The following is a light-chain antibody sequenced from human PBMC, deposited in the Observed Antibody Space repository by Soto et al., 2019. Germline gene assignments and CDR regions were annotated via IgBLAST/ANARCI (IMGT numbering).Light chain of an antibody. CDR2: SNS. V-gene: IGLV1-44*01. Sequence: QSVLTQPPSASGTPGQRVTISCSGSSSNIGSNTVNWYQQLPGTAPKLLIYSNSQRPSGVPDRFSGSKSGTSASLAISGLQSEYEADYYCAAWDDSLMVRVFGGGTKVTVL. J-gene: IGLJ2*01. CDR3: AAWDDSLMVRV. CDR1: SSNIGSNT.